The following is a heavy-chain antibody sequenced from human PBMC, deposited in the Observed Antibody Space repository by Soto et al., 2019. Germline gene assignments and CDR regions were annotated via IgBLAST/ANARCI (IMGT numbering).Heavy chain of an antibody. CDR3: ARDRLHYYDSSGHNGPFFDD. Sequence: PSETLSLTCTVSGGSISSGDYYWSWIRQPPGKGLEWIGYIYYSGSTYYNPSLKSRVTISVDTSKNQFSLKLSSVTAADTAGYYCARDRLHYYDSSGHNGPFFDDWGKGTLVTVYS. CDR1: GGSISSGDYY. CDR2: IYYSGST. V-gene: IGHV4-30-4*01. J-gene: IGHJ4*02. D-gene: IGHD3-22*01.